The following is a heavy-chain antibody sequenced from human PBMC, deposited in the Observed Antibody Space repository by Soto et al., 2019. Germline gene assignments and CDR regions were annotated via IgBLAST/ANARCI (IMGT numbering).Heavy chain of an antibody. CDR1: GASISSDNW. J-gene: IGHJ5*02. D-gene: IGHD2-21*01. Sequence: QVQLQESGPGLAKPSGTLSLTCAVSGASISSDNWWSWVRQSPGKGLEWIGEIYLSGSTNYNPSLKSRVTISVDKPKNQFSLKLISVTAADTAIYYCERNCAGGFCFDPWGQGTLVTVSS. CDR2: IYLSGST. CDR3: ERNCAGGFCFDP. V-gene: IGHV4-4*02.